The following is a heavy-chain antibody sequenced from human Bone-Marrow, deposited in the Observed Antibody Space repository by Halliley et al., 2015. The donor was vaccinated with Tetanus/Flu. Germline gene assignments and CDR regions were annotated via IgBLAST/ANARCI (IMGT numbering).Heavy chain of an antibody. CDR2: IGGRGYPI. Sequence: IGGRGYPIQSADSVGGRFTISRDNSKNSVYPQMDSLRVDDTAVYFCAKDRIDNWFGGAPLFDSWGQGTLVTVSS. V-gene: IGHV3-23*01. CDR3: AKDRIDNWFGGAPLFDS. D-gene: IGHD3-10*01. J-gene: IGHJ4*02.